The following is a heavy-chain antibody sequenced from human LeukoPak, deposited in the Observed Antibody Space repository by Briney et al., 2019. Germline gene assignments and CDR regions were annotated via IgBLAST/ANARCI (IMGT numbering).Heavy chain of an antibody. V-gene: IGHV3-23*01. CDR2: ISGSGGST. J-gene: IGHJ4*02. Sequence: GGSLRLSCAASGFTFSSYTMSWVRQAPGKGLEWVSAISGSGGSTYYADSVKGRFTISRDNSKNTLYLQMNSLRAEDTAVYYCAKVWGITIFGVVTNWGQGTLVTVSS. D-gene: IGHD3-3*01. CDR1: GFTFSSYT. CDR3: AKVWGITIFGVVTN.